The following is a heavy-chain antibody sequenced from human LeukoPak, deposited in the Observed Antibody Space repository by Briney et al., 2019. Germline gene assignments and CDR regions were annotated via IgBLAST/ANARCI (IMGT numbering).Heavy chain of an antibody. CDR1: GVSISSYY. J-gene: IGHJ3*02. D-gene: IGHD3-10*01. CDR3: ARSYYYGSGTPDAFDI. V-gene: IGHV4-59*01. Sequence: SETLSLTCTVSGVSISSYYWSWVRQPPGKGLEWIGDIYYSGSTNYNPSLKSRVTISVDTSKNQFSLKLSSVTAADTAVYYCARSYYYGSGTPDAFDIWGQGTMVTVSS. CDR2: IYYSGST.